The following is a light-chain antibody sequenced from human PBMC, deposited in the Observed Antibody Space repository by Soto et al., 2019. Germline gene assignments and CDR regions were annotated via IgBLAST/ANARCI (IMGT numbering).Light chain of an antibody. CDR1: QSVSSSY. J-gene: IGKJ1*01. V-gene: IGKV3-20*01. Sequence: EIVLTQSPGTLSLSPWERATLSCRASQSVSSSYLAWYQQKPGQAPRLLIYGASSRATGIPDRFSGSGSGTDFTLTISRLETEDFAVYYCQQYDSSPKTFGQGTKVDIK. CDR2: GAS. CDR3: QQYDSSPKT.